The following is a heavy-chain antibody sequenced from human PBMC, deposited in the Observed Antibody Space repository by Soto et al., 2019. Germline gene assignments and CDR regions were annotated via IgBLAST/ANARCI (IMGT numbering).Heavy chain of an antibody. CDR2: INPNSGGT. V-gene: IGHV1-2*02. CDR3: ARSIGFGEAYNYGMDV. J-gene: IGHJ6*02. D-gene: IGHD3-10*01. Sequence: GASVKVSCKASGYTFTGYYLHWVRQAPGQEPEWMGWINPNSGGTNFAQKFQGRVTMTRDTSIKTVYMELSRLRSDGTAVYYCARSIGFGEAYNYGMDVWGQGTTVTVSS. CDR1: GYTFTGYY.